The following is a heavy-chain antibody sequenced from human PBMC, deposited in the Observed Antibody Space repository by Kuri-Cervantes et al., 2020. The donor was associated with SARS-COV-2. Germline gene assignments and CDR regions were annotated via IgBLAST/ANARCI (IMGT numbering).Heavy chain of an antibody. CDR3: ARDGQYYYDSSGYYSDWYFDL. Sequence: GESLKISCAASVITFSSYDMHSVRQATGKGLEWVSAIGTAGDTYYPGSVKGRFSISRENANNSLYLQMNSLRAGDTAVYYCARDGQYYYDSSGYYSDWYFDLWGPGTLVTVSS. V-gene: IGHV3-13*04. D-gene: IGHD3-22*01. CDR1: VITFSSYD. J-gene: IGHJ2*01. CDR2: IGTAGDT.